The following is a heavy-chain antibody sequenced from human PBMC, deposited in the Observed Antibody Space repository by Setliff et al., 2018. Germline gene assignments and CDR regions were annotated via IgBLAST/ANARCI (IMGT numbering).Heavy chain of an antibody. Sequence: LRLSCAASGFTVSSNYMSWVRQAPGKGLEWVSVIYSGGSTYYADSVKGRFTISRDNSKNTLYLQMNSLRAEDTAVYYCAKDELTWIQLWFSHYWGQGTLVTVSS. CDR3: AKDELTWIQLWFSHY. CDR2: IYSGGST. D-gene: IGHD5-18*01. V-gene: IGHV3-53*01. J-gene: IGHJ4*02. CDR1: GFTVSSNY.